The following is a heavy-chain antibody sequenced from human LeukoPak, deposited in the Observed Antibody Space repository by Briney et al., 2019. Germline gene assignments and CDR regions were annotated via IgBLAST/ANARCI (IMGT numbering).Heavy chain of an antibody. CDR1: NASISRYF. D-gene: IGHD2-15*01. Sequence: PSETLSLTCSVFNASISRYFWSWVRQPPEKGLEWIGYIYYTGSSNFNPSLRSRVTMSVDTSKNQFSLKLRSVTAADTALYYCAGGPGISTSGYWGQGALVTVSS. J-gene: IGHJ4*02. CDR2: IYYTGSS. CDR3: AGGPGISTSGY. V-gene: IGHV4-59*01.